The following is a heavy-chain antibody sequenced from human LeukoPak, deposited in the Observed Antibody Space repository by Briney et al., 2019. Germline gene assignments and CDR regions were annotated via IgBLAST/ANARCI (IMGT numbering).Heavy chain of an antibody. CDR3: ARHSSIAVAVDY. Sequence: KPSETLSFTCTVSGGSISSYYWSWIRQPPGKGLEWIGYIYYSGSTNYNPSLKSRVTISVDTSKNQFSLELSSVTAADTAVYYCARHSSIAVAVDYWGQGTLVTVSS. J-gene: IGHJ4*02. D-gene: IGHD6-19*01. CDR2: IYYSGST. CDR1: GGSISSYY. V-gene: IGHV4-59*08.